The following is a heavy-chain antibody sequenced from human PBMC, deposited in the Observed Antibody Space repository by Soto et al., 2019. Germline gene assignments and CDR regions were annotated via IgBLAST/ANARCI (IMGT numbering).Heavy chain of an antibody. CDR2: LAPRSGGT. CDR1: GYPFTTYY. D-gene: IGHD3-16*01. V-gene: IGHV1-2*02. Sequence: HVQLVQSGPEVKKPGSSVRVSCMVSGYPFTTYYIHWVRQAPGQGLEWMGWLAPRSGGTVYEQKFQGRVPMSRGTSISLGYMDRSGLPSDDTALYYRATAAYGIFHYLGHGSLVNVSS. CDR3: ATAAYGIFHY. J-gene: IGHJ4*01.